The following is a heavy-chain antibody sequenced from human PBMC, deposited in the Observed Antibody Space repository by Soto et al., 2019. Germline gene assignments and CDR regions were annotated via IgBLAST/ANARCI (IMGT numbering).Heavy chain of an antibody. D-gene: IGHD2-15*01. Sequence: SMKVSCKDSGGTFSSYAISWVRQAPGQGLEWMGGIIPIFGTANYAQKFQGRVTITADESTSTAYMELSSLRSEDTAVYYCAGGGNRHFDYWGQGTLVTLAS. CDR3: AGGGNRHFDY. V-gene: IGHV1-69*13. CDR1: GGTFSSYA. J-gene: IGHJ4*02. CDR2: IIPIFGTA.